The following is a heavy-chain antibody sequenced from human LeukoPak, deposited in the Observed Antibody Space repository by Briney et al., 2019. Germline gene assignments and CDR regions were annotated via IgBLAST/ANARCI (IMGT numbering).Heavy chain of an antibody. Sequence: PSETLSLTCTVSGGSISDYCWNWIRQPPGKGLEWIGCIYSSGSTNYDPSLKSRLTISVDTSKNQFSLKLSSVTAADTAVYYCARARNGYNPFLFDYWGQGTLVTVSS. CDR1: GGSISDYC. D-gene: IGHD5-24*01. V-gene: IGHV4-59*01. CDR2: IYSSGST. CDR3: ARARNGYNPFLFDY. J-gene: IGHJ4*02.